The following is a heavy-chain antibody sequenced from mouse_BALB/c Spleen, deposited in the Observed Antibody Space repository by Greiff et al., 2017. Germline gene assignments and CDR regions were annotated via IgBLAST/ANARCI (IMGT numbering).Heavy chain of an antibody. D-gene: IGHD2-14*01. CDR1: GFSLTGYG. CDR2: IWGDGST. Sequence: QVQLKESGPGLVAPSQSLSITCTVSGFSLTGYGVNWVRQPPGKGLEWLGMIWGDGSTDYNSALKSRLSISKDNSKSQVFLKMNSLQTDDTARYYCARSYYRYDGYFDYWGQGTTLTVSS. V-gene: IGHV2-6-7*01. CDR3: ARSYYRYDGYFDY. J-gene: IGHJ2*01.